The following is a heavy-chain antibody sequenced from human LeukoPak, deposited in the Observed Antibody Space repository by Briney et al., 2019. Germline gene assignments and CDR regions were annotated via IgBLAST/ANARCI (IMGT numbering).Heavy chain of an antibody. CDR3: ARRYNWNDRWD. CDR1: GGSISSYY. V-gene: IGHV4-4*07. Sequence: SETLSLTCTVSGGSISSYYWTWVRQPAGKGLEWIGRIYTSGSTNYSPSLKSRVTMSVDTSKNEFSLRLSSVTAADTAFYYCARRYNWNDRWDWGQGTLVTVSP. D-gene: IGHD1-1*01. CDR2: IYTSGST. J-gene: IGHJ4*02.